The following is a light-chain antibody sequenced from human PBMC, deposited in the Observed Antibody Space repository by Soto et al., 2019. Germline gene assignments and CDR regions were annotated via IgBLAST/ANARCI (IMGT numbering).Light chain of an antibody. V-gene: IGKV3-20*01. J-gene: IGKJ1*01. CDR2: ATS. CDR3: QHYDSSPWT. CDR1: QSVSSNY. Sequence: EIVLTQSPGTLSLSPGERATLSCRASQSVSSNYLAWYQQRPGQAPRLLTYATSNRATGIPDRFSGSGSGTDFTLTISRLEPEDVAVYYCQHYDSSPWTFGHGTKVDIK.